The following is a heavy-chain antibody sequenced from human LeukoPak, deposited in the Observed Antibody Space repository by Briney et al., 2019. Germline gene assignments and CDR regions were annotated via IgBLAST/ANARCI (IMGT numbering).Heavy chain of an antibody. Sequence: GGSLRLSCAASGFTFSSYAMSWVRQAPGKGLEWVSAVSASGGNTYYADSVKGRFTISRDNSKNTLYLQVNSLRAEDTAVYYCAREYSGSYSTYWGQGTLVTVSS. V-gene: IGHV3-23*01. CDR1: GFTFSSYA. CDR2: VSASGGNT. CDR3: AREYSGSYSTY. J-gene: IGHJ4*02. D-gene: IGHD1-26*01.